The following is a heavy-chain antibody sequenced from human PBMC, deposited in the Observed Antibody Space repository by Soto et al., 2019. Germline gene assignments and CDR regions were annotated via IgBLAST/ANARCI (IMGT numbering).Heavy chain of an antibody. CDR1: GGSISSGGYY. D-gene: IGHD3-10*01. V-gene: IGHV4-31*03. CDR3: AREVAPRTRGHWFDP. Sequence: KPSETLSLTCTVSGGSISSGGYYWSWIRQHPGKGLEWIGYIYYSGSTYYNPSLKSRVTISVDTSKNQFSLKLSSVTAADTAVYYCAREVAPRTRGHWFDPWGQGTLVTVSS. J-gene: IGHJ5*02. CDR2: IYYSGST.